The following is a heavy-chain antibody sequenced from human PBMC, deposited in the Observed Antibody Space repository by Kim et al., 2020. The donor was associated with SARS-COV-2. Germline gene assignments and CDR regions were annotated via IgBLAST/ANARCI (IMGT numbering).Heavy chain of an antibody. CDR2: IKQDGSVR. D-gene: IGHD2-8*02. V-gene: IGHV3-7*03. J-gene: IGHJ4*02. Sequence: GGSLRLSCAASGFIFSNYWMTWVHRAPGKGLEWLANIKQDGSVRYYVDSVKGRFAISRDNAKNSLYLQMNSLRAEDTAVYYCTGGGSNAYWGQGTLVTVSS. CDR3: TGGGSNAY. CDR1: GFIFSNYW.